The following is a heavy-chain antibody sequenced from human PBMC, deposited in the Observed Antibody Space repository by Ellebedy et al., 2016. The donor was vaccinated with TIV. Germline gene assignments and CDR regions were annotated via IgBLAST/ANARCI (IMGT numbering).Heavy chain of an antibody. CDR1: GYTFTNFD. CDR3: ARERSSSWYGIRYYDMDV. J-gene: IGHJ6*02. CDR2: MNPKSGDT. D-gene: IGHD6-13*01. V-gene: IGHV1-2*04. Sequence: AASVKVSCKASGYTFTNFDINWVRQASGQGLEWMGWMNPKSGDTVYSQKFQGWVTMTRDTSISTAYMELSRLRSDDTAVFYCARERSSSWYGIRYYDMDVWGQGTTVTVSS.